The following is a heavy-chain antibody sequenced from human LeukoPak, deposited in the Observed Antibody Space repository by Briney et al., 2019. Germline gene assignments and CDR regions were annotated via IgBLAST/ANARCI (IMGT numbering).Heavy chain of an antibody. CDR2: INHSGSP. CDR3: ARDLSDYYGSGSYRPIDAFDI. CDR1: GFTFSSYE. J-gene: IGHJ3*02. V-gene: IGHV4-34*01. D-gene: IGHD3-10*01. Sequence: LRLSCAASGFTFSSYEMNWVRQPPGKGLEWIGEINHSGSPNYNPSLKSRVTISIDTSKNQFSLKLSPVTAADTAVYYCARDLSDYYGSGSYRPIDAFDIWGQGTMVTVSS.